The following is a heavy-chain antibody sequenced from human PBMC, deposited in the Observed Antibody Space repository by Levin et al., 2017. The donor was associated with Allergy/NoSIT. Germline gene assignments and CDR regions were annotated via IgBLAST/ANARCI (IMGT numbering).Heavy chain of an antibody. CDR3: ARMGNIAAAAFDY. V-gene: IGHV4-59*08. D-gene: IGHD6-13*01. CDR1: GGSISSYY. J-gene: IGHJ4*02. Sequence: SCTVSGGSISSYYWSWIRQPPGKGLEWIGYINNGGSTNYSPSLKSRVTISVDTSKNQFSLKLNSLTAADTAVYYCARMGNIAAAAFDYWGQGTLVTVSS. CDR2: INNGGST.